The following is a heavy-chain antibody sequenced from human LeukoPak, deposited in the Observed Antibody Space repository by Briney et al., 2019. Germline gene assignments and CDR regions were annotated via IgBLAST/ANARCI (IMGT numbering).Heavy chain of an antibody. CDR1: GGSFSGYY. Sequence: PSETLSLTCAVSGGSFSGYYWSWIRQPPGKGLEWIGEINHSGSTNYNPSLKSRVTISVDTSKNQFSLKLSSVTAADTAVYYCARDNNSSSWPHWGQGTLVTVSS. CDR2: INHSGST. D-gene: IGHD6-13*01. CDR3: ARDNNSSSWPH. V-gene: IGHV4-34*01. J-gene: IGHJ4*02.